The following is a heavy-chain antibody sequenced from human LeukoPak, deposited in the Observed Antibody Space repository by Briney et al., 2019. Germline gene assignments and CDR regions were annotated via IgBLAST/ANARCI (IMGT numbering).Heavy chain of an antibody. Sequence: GGSLRLSCVASGFTISDYTMNWVRQAPGKGLEWISYIDISSSSTYYADSVKGRFTISRDNAKNSLYLQMSSLRAEDTAVYYCAKGPLTTVTTVDYWGQGTLVTVSS. CDR2: IDISSSST. D-gene: IGHD4-17*01. J-gene: IGHJ4*02. V-gene: IGHV3-48*04. CDR3: AKGPLTTVTTVDY. CDR1: GFTISDYT.